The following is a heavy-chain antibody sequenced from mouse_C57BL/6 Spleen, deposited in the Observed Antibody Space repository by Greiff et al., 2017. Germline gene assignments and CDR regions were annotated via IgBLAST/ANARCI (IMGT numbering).Heavy chain of an antibody. J-gene: IGHJ2*01. CDR3: ARSHYYGSSYDFDY. D-gene: IGHD1-1*01. Sequence: QVQLQQSGAELVKPGASVKISCKASGYTFTDYYINWVKQRPGQGLEWIGKLGPGSGSTYYNEKFKGKATLTADKSSSTAYMQLSSLTSEDSAVYFCARSHYYGSSYDFDYWGQGTTLTVSS. CDR1: GYTFTDYY. CDR2: LGPGSGST. V-gene: IGHV1-77*01.